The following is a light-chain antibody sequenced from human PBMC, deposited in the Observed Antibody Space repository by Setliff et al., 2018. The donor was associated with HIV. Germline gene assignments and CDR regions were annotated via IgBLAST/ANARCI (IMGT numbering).Light chain of an antibody. J-gene: IGLJ1*01. Sequence: QSVLTQPASVSGSPGQSITISCTGTTSDIGSYTFASWYQHYPGEAPKLILYEVTDRPSGVSYRFSGSRSGTTASLTISGLRAEDEADYYCASYTKRNVFVFGTGTKVTVL. CDR3: ASYTKRNVFV. CDR1: TSDIGSYTF. CDR2: EVT. V-gene: IGLV2-14*01.